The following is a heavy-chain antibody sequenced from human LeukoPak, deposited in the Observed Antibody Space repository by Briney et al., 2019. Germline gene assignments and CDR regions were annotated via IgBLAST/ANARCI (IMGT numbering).Heavy chain of an antibody. J-gene: IGHJ4*02. V-gene: IGHV4-34*01. CDR2: INHSGST. Sequence: SETLSLTCAVYGASFSGYYWSWVRQPPGKGLEWIGEINHSGSTNYNPSLKSRVTISVDTSKNQFSLNLNSVTAADTAVYYCARAGSFYYDTGGYYPFDYWGQGTLVTVSP. CDR1: GASFSGYY. D-gene: IGHD3-22*01. CDR3: ARAGSFYYDTGGYYPFDY.